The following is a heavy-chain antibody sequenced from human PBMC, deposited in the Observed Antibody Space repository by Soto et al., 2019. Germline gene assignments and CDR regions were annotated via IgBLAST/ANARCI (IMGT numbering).Heavy chain of an antibody. D-gene: IGHD5-12*01. CDR2: IYYSGGT. V-gene: IGHV4-31*03. CDR1: GGSISRGGYY. CDR3: ARKDSGYADYMDV. Sequence: QVQLQESGPGLVKPSQTLSLTCTVSGGSISRGGYYWSWIRQHPGQGLEWIGYIYYSGGTYYNPSLKSRVTISVDPSETQFSLRLSSVTAADTAVYYCARKDSGYADYMDVWGKGTTVTVSS. J-gene: IGHJ6*03.